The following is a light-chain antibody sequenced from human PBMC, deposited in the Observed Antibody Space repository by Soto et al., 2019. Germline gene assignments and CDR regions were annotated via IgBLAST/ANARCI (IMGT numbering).Light chain of an antibody. CDR1: SRDVGGYNY. CDR2: EVT. V-gene: IGLV2-14*01. CDR3: SSYTSSSTLV. J-gene: IGLJ1*01. Sequence: QSVLTQPDSVSGSPGQSITISCTGTSRDVGGYNYVSWYQQHPGTAPKLMIYEVTDRPSGVSPRFSGSKSGNTASLTISGLRADDAADYYCSSYTSSSTLVFGTGTKVTVL.